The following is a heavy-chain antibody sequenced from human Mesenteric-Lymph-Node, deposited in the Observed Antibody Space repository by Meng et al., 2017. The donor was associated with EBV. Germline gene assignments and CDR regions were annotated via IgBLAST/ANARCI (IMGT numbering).Heavy chain of an antibody. CDR1: GGSLSGHY. Sequence: QVQLQQWGAGLVKPSEXLSLTCAGYGGSLSGHYWNWIRQPPGKGLEWIGETDHNGVTNYNPSLKSRVTISVDTSKTQFFLKLTSMTAADTAVYYCASRGDGIYSNYDWFDTGGHGTLVTVSS. J-gene: IGHJ5*01. CDR2: TDHNGVT. V-gene: IGHV4-34*01. CDR3: ASRGDGIYSNYDWFDT. D-gene: IGHD4-11*01.